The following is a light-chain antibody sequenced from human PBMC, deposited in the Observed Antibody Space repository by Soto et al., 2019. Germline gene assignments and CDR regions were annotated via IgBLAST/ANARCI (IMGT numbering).Light chain of an antibody. CDR3: QQYYQWPSYT. J-gene: IGKJ2*01. V-gene: IGKV3-15*01. Sequence: EIVMTQSPLTLSASAGERAIFSCRASQSVGSNIAWYQQKPGQSPRLLVYDASTRATAIPARFSGSGSGTEFTLTINTLQPEDFAVYYCQQYYQWPSYTFGQGTK. CDR2: DAS. CDR1: QSVGSN.